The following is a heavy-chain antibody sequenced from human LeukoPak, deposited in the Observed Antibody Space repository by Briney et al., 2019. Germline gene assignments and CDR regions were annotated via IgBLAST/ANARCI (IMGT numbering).Heavy chain of an antibody. V-gene: IGHV1-46*01. CDR3: ARREYYYDSSGYYYFDY. Sequence: ASVKVSCRASGYTFTSYYMHWVRQAPGQGLEWMGIINPSGGSTSYAQKFQGRVTMTRDTSTSTVYMELSSLRSEDTAVYYCARREYYYDSSGYYYFDYWGQGTLVTVSS. J-gene: IGHJ4*02. CDR1: GYTFTSYY. D-gene: IGHD3-22*01. CDR2: INPSGGST.